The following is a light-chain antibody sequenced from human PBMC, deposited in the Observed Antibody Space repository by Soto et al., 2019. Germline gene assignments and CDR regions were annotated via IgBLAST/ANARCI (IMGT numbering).Light chain of an antibody. Sequence: QSVLTQPASVSGSPGQSITVSCTGTSNDVGAYNYVSWYQQHPGTAPKLMIYDVSNRPSGVSNRFSGSKSGNTASLTISGLQAEEEADYYCTSYTSSRTYVFGTGTKVTVL. CDR3: TSYTSSRTYV. CDR2: DVS. J-gene: IGLJ1*01. V-gene: IGLV2-14*03. CDR1: SNDVGAYNY.